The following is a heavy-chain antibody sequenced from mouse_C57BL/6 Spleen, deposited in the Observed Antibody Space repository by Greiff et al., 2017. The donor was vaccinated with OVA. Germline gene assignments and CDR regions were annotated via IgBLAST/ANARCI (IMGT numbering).Heavy chain of an antibody. D-gene: IGHD6-5*01. CDR2: IHPNSGST. Sequence: VQLQQPGAELVKPGASVKLSCKASGYTFTSYWMHWVKQRPGQGLEWIGMIHPNSGSTNYNEKFKSKATLTVDKSSSTAYMQLSSLTSEDSAVYYCARGAYGLYYFDYWGQGTTLTVSS. J-gene: IGHJ2*01. CDR1: GYTFTSYW. CDR3: ARGAYGLYYFDY. V-gene: IGHV1-64*01.